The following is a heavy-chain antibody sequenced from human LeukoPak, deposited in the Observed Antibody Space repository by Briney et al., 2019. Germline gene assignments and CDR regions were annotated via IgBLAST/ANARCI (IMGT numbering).Heavy chain of an antibody. J-gene: IGHJ1*01. D-gene: IGHD3-9*01. CDR2: IYYSGST. CDR3: ARVTRILTGYYNTLYFQH. CDR1: GGSISSSSYY. Sequence: SETLSLTCTVSGGSISSSSYYWGWIRQPPGKGLEWIGSIYYSGSTYYNPSLKSRVTISVDTSKNQFSLKLSSVTAADTAVYYCARVTRILTGYYNTLYFQHWGQGTLVTVSS. V-gene: IGHV4-39*07.